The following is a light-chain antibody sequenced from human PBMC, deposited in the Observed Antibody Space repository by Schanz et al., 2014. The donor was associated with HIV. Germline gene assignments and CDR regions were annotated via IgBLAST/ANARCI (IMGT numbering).Light chain of an antibody. CDR1: SSDVGGYNY. V-gene: IGLV2-14*03. CDR2: DVS. J-gene: IGLJ1*01. CDR3: CSYAGRYTFYV. Sequence: QSALTQPASVSGSPGQSITISCTGTSSDVGGYNYVSWYQQHPGKAPKLMIYDVSNRPSGVSSRFSGSKSGNTASLTISGLQAEDEADYYCCSYAGRYTFYVFGTGTKLTVL.